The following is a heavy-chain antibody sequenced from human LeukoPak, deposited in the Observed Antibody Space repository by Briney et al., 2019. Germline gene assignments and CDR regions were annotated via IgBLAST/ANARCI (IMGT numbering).Heavy chain of an antibody. Sequence: GGSLRLSCAASGFTFSSYAISWVRQAPGQGLEWMGGIIPIFGTANYAQKFQGRVTITADESTSTAYMELSSLRSEDTAVYYCARDDMVRGVEGSGYNWFDPWGQGTLVTVSS. CDR3: ARDDMVRGVEGSGYNWFDP. J-gene: IGHJ5*02. D-gene: IGHD3-10*01. V-gene: IGHV1-69*01. CDR2: IIPIFGTA. CDR1: GFTFSSYA.